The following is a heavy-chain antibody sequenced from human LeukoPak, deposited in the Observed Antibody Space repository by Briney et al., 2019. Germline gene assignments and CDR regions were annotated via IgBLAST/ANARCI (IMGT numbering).Heavy chain of an antibody. CDR2: IYYSGST. V-gene: IGHV4-61*01. Sequence: SETLSLTCTVSGGSVSSGSYYWSWIRQPPGKGLEWIGYIYYSGSTNYNPSLKSRVTISVDTSKNQFSLKLSSVTAADTAVYYCARVPYYYDSSGYYHIFDYWGQGTLVTVSS. CDR1: GGSVSSGSYY. CDR3: ARVPYYYDSSGYYHIFDY. D-gene: IGHD3-22*01. J-gene: IGHJ4*02.